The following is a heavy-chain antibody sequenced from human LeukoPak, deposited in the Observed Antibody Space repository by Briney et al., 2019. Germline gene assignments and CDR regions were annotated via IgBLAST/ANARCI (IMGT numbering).Heavy chain of an antibody. CDR1: GGSFSGYY. D-gene: IGHD6-6*01. CDR3: AGNIAARLDY. J-gene: IGHJ4*02. CDR2: MSNNGNT. Sequence: PSETLSLTCAVYGGSFSGYYWSWIRQPPGKELEWIGYMSNNGNTNYNPSLKSRVTISVDTSKNQFSLKLSSVTAADTAVYYCAGNIAARLDYWGQGTLVTVSS. V-gene: IGHV4-34*01.